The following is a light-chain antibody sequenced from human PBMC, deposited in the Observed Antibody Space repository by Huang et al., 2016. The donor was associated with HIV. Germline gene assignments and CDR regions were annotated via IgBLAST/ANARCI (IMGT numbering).Light chain of an antibody. CDR1: QSLFFSSNKRSY. CDR2: WAS. CDR3: QQYYHNPLT. Sequence: DIVMTQSPDSLAVSLGERATINCRSIQSLFFSSNKRSYVAWYQKKPGQPPKLVISWASARESGVPDRFSGSGSETHFTLTISSLQAEDVAVYYCQQYYHNPLTFGGGTKVEI. V-gene: IGKV4-1*01. J-gene: IGKJ4*01.